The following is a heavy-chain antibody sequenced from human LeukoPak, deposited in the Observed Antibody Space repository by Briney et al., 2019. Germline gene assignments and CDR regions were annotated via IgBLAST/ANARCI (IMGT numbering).Heavy chain of an antibody. CDR3: ARHLSSGWLYFDY. V-gene: IGHV4-59*08. J-gene: IGHJ4*02. CDR1: GGSISSYY. Sequence: PSETLSLTCTVSGGSISSYYWSWIRQPPGKGLEWIGYIYNTGSTNYNPSLKSRVTISVDTSKNQFSLKVSSVTAADTAMYYCARHLSSGWLYFDYWGQGTLVTVSS. D-gene: IGHD6-25*01. CDR2: IYNTGST.